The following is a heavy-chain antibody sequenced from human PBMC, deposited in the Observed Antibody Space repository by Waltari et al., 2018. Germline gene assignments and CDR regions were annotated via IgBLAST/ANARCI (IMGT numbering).Heavy chain of an antibody. D-gene: IGHD2-15*01. CDR3: ARRSCSGGRWYFDY. CDR1: GGYISSSGLY. Sequence: QLQLQESGPGLVKPSETLSLTCTVSGGYISSSGLYWGWIRQPPGKETEWIANISYSGTTYYNPSLKSQATISADKSKNQVSLKVTSVTAADTAVYYCARRSCSGGRWYFDYWGQGTLVTVSS. CDR2: ISYSGTT. J-gene: IGHJ4*02. V-gene: IGHV4-39*01.